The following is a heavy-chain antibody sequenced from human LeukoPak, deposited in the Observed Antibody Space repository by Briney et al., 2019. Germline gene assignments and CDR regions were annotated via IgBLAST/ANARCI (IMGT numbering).Heavy chain of an antibody. CDR2: IKEDGSEK. Sequence: GGSLRLSCAASGFSFSSYWMSWVRQAPGKGLEWVANIKEDGSEKYSVGSVKGRFTISRDNTKNSLFLEVNSLRAEDTAIYYCAKSGSAGLPAAGGLGYFGMDVWGQGTTVTVSS. V-gene: IGHV3-7*01. D-gene: IGHD2-2*01. CDR3: AKSGSAGLPAAGGLGYFGMDV. J-gene: IGHJ6*02. CDR1: GFSFSSYW.